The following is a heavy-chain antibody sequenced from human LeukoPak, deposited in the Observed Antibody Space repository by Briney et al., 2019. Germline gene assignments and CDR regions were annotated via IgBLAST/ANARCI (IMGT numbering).Heavy chain of an antibody. V-gene: IGHV4-39*01. CDR3: ARHAVMISLSPYNWLDP. D-gene: IGHD3/OR15-3a*01. Sequence: SETLSLTCSVSGGSISSSSYYWGWIRQSPGRGLEWIGRIFETGSTYYSPSFRSRVTISVAPSKNQFSLELNSVTAADTATYYCARHAVMISLSPYNWLDPWGQGTLVTVSS. CDR2: IFETGST. CDR1: GGSISSSSYY. J-gene: IGHJ5*02.